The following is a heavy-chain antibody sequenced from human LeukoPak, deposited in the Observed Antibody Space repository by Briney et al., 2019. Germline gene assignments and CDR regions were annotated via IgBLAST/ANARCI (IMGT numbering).Heavy chain of an antibody. J-gene: IGHJ5*02. D-gene: IGHD3-22*01. Sequence: SETLSLTCTVSGDSISSSYWSWIRQPPGKTLEWIGYIYYTGTTNYNPSLKSRVTMSIDTSKNQFSLNLDSVTAADTAVYYCARGFYDSSGYPNCFDPWGQGTLVTVSS. CDR3: ARGFYDSSGYPNCFDP. V-gene: IGHV4-59*01. CDR1: GDSISSSY. CDR2: IYYTGTT.